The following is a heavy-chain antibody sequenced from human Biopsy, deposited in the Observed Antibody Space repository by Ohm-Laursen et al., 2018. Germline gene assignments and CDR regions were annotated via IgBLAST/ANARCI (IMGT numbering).Heavy chain of an antibody. J-gene: IGHJ6*02. D-gene: IGHD2/OR15-2a*01. CDR3: ARATNSTGWPYYYFYGMDV. V-gene: IGHV4-59*07. CDR1: GGSISSSY. Sequence: SDTLSLTCSVSGGSISSSYWSWIRQPPGKGLEWIGGIYYSGSTNYNPSLKSRVTISVDTSKNQFSLRLNSVTAADTAVYYCARATNSTGWPYYYFYGMDVWGQGTTVTASS. CDR2: IYYSGST.